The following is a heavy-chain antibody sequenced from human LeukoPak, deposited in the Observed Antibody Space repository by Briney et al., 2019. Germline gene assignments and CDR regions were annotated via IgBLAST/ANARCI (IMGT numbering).Heavy chain of an antibody. J-gene: IGHJ5*02. Sequence: GGSLRLSCAASGFTFSSYSMNWVRQAPGKGLEWVSSISSSSSYIYYADSVKGRFTISRDNAKNSLYLQMNSLRAEDTAVYYCAREWSIATFDPWGQGTLVTVSS. CDR2: ISSSSSYI. D-gene: IGHD6-6*01. V-gene: IGHV3-21*01. CDR1: GFTFSSYS. CDR3: AREWSIATFDP.